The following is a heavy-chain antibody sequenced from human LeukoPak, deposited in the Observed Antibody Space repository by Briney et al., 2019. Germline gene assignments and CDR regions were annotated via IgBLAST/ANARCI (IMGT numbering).Heavy chain of an antibody. D-gene: IGHD2-21*01. V-gene: IGHV3-7*01. J-gene: IGHJ4*02. CDR3: ARLIDY. Sequence: GGSLRLSCAASGFTSSNYWMNWVRQAPGKGLEWVANIRQDGSETYYADSVKGRFTISRDNAKNSLYLQMNYLRAEDTAVYYCARLIDYWGQGTLVTVSS. CDR1: GFTSSNYW. CDR2: IRQDGSET.